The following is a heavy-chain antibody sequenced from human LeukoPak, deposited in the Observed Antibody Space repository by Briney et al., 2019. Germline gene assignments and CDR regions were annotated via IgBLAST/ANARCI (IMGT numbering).Heavy chain of an antibody. D-gene: IGHD3-9*01. J-gene: IGHJ4*02. CDR3: ARSLVTTDY. Sequence: ASVKVSCKASGYTFTSYHMHWVRQAPGQGLEWMGIIDPSGGTTNYAQKFRGRVTMTRDTSISTAYMELSRLRSDDTAVYYCARSLVTTDYWGQGTLVTVSS. CDR2: IDPSGGTT. CDR1: GYTFTSYH. V-gene: IGHV1-46*01.